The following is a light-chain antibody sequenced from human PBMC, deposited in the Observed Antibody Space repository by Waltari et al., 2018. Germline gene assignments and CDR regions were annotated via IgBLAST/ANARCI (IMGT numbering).Light chain of an antibody. Sequence: DIQMTQSPSSLSASVGDRVTITCRASQSFSSYLNWYQQKLGKAPKLLIYTASSLQSGVPSRFSGSGSGTDFTLTISSLQPEDFATYYCQQSYSSPYTFGQGTKLEIK. CDR2: TAS. J-gene: IGKJ2*01. CDR3: QQSYSSPYT. V-gene: IGKV1-39*01. CDR1: QSFSSY.